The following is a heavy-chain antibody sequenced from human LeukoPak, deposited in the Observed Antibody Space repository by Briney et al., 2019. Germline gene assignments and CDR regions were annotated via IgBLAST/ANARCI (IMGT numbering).Heavy chain of an antibody. CDR1: GFTFDDYG. Sequence: GGSLRLSCAASGFTFDDYGMSWVRQAPGKGLEWVSGINWNGGSTGYADSVKGRFTISRDNAKNSLYLQMNSLRAEDTASYYCARDWVSGWDAGFDYWGQGTLVTVSS. CDR3: ARDWVSGWDAGFDY. J-gene: IGHJ4*02. CDR2: INWNGGST. D-gene: IGHD6-19*01. V-gene: IGHV3-20*04.